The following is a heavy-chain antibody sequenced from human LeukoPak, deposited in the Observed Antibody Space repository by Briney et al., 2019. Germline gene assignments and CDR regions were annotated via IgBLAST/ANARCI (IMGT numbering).Heavy chain of an antibody. V-gene: IGHV4-39*01. CDR3: ARRYSNYFIDY. Sequence: SETLSLTCTVSGASISSSGYYWVWIRQPPGKGLEWIGRIYYSGRTYYNPSLQRPVNIVVDTSKNQFSLKLSSVTAADTAVYYCARRYSNYFIDYWGQGTLVTVSS. CDR2: IYYSGRT. D-gene: IGHD4-11*01. CDR1: GASISSSGYY. J-gene: IGHJ4*02.